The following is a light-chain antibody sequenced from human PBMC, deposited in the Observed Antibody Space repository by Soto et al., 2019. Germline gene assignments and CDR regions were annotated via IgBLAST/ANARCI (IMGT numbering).Light chain of an antibody. Sequence: EIVLTQSPGTLSLSPGERATLSCRASQSVSSSYLAWYQHKPGQAPRLLIYGASSRATGIPDRFSGSGSGTDVTLTISRLEPEDLAVYYCQQYGGSPHTFGQGTKLEIK. CDR3: QQYGGSPHT. V-gene: IGKV3-20*01. CDR2: GAS. J-gene: IGKJ2*01. CDR1: QSVSSSY.